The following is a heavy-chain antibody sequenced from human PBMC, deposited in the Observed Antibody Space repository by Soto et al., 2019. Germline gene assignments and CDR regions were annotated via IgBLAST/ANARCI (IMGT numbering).Heavy chain of an antibody. D-gene: IGHD2-8*01. CDR3: ARTIYCTNGVCYDAFYI. CDR2: ISSSSSYI. J-gene: IGHJ3*02. V-gene: IGHV3-21*01. CDR1: GFTFSSYS. Sequence: GESLKISCAASGFTFSSYSMNWVRQAQGKGLEWVSSISSSSSYIYYADSVKGRFTISRDNAKNSLYLQMSSLRAEDTAVYYCARTIYCTNGVCYDAFYIWGQGTMVTVSS.